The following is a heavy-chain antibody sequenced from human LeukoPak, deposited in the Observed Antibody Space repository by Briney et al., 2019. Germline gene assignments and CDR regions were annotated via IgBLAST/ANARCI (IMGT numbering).Heavy chain of an antibody. V-gene: IGHV1-69*06. Sequence: GASVKVSCKASGGTFSSYAISWVRQAPGQGLEWMGGIIPIFGTANYAQKFQGRVTITADKSTSTAYMELSSLRSEDTAVYYCARGSRIAAAGISTDQFDYWGQGALVTVSS. J-gene: IGHJ4*02. CDR1: GGTFSSYA. CDR3: ARGSRIAAAGISTDQFDY. D-gene: IGHD6-13*01. CDR2: IIPIFGTA.